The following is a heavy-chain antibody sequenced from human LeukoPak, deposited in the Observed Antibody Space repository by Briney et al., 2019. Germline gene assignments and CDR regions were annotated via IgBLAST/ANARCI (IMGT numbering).Heavy chain of an antibody. J-gene: IGHJ4*02. CDR3: AGGDDYGDYEPGFDY. CDR2: ISYDGSNK. V-gene: IGHV3-30-3*01. Sequence: GGSLRLSCAASGFTFSSYAMHWVRQAPGKGLEWVAVISYDGSNKYYADPVKGRFTISRDNSKNTLYLQMNSLRAEDTAVYYCAGGDDYGDYEPGFDYWGQGTLVTVSS. D-gene: IGHD4-17*01. CDR1: GFTFSSYA.